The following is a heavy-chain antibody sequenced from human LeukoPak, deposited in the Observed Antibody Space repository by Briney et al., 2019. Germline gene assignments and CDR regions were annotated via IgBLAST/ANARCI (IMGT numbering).Heavy chain of an antibody. D-gene: IGHD1-14*01. V-gene: IGHV4-61*01. J-gene: IGHJ6*02. Sequence: SETLSLTCTVSGGSVSSGSYYWSWIRQPPGKGLEWIGYIYYSGSTNYNPSLKSRVTISVDTSKNQFSLKLSSVTAADTAVYYCARDPGNYYGMDVWGQGTTVTVSS. CDR3: ARDPGNYYGMDV. CDR2: IYYSGST. CDR1: GGSVSSGSYY.